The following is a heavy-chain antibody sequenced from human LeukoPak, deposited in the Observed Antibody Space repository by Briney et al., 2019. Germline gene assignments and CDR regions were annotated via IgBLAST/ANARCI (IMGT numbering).Heavy chain of an antibody. CDR2: ISGSGGST. D-gene: IGHD4-17*01. CDR3: AKDGVTTGVNPYYSDY. J-gene: IGHJ4*02. V-gene: IGHV3-23*01. CDR1: EFTFSSYA. Sequence: GGSLRLSCAASEFTFSSYAMSWVRQAPGKGLEWVSAISGSGGSTYYADSVKGRFTISRDNSKNTLYLQMNSLRAEDTAVYYCAKDGVTTGVNPYYSDYWGQGTLVTVSS.